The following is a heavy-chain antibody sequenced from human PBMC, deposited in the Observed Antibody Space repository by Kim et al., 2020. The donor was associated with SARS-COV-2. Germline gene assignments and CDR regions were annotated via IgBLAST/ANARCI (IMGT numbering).Heavy chain of an antibody. Sequence: YAGSVKGRFTLYRDNARNTLYLQMNSLRAEDTAVYDCAKGGKNTGYSFDFWGQGTLVTVSS. J-gene: IGHJ4*02. CDR3: AKGGKNTGYSFDF. D-gene: IGHD5-12*01. V-gene: IGHV3-23*01.